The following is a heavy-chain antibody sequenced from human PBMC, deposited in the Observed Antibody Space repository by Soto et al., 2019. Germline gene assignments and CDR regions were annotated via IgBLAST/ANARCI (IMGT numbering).Heavy chain of an antibody. CDR1: GGTFSSYA. J-gene: IGHJ5*02. CDR3: AMDIVVVPAAIRWFDP. Sequence: SVKVSCKASGGTFSSYAISWVRQAPGQGLEWMGGIIPIFGTANYAQKFQGSVTITADESTSTAYMELSSLRSEDTAVYYCAMDIVVVPAAIRWFDPWGQGTLVTVSS. V-gene: IGHV1-69*13. D-gene: IGHD2-2*02. CDR2: IIPIFGTA.